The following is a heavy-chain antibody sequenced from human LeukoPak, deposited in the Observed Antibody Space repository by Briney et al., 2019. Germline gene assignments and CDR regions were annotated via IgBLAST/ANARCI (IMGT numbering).Heavy chain of an antibody. J-gene: IGHJ4*02. CDR2: IIPIFGTA. CDR1: GGTFSSYA. D-gene: IGHD3-22*01. V-gene: IGHV1-69*13. CDR3: ARPTYYYDSSGYYYDRYFDY. Sequence: SVKVSCKASGGTFSSYAISWVRQAPGQGLEWMGGIIPIFGTANYAQKFQGRVTITADESTSTAYMELSSLRSEDTAVYYCARPTYYYDSSGYYYDRYFDYWGQGTLVTVSS.